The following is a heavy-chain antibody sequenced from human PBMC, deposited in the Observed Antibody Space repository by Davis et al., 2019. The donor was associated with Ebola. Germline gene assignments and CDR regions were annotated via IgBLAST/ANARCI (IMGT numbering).Heavy chain of an antibody. CDR3: ARALTIFGVVIGY. D-gene: IGHD3-3*01. V-gene: IGHV1-18*04. J-gene: IGHJ4*02. CDR2: ISAYNGNT. Sequence: ASVKVSCKASGYTFTGYYMHWVRQAPGQGLEWMGWISAYNGNTNYAQKLQGRVTMTTDTSTSTAYMELRSLRSDDTAVYYCARALTIFGVVIGYWGQGTLVTVSS. CDR1: GYTFTGYY.